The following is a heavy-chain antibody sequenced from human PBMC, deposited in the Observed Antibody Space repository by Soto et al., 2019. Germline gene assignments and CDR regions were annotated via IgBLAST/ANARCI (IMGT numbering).Heavy chain of an antibody. V-gene: IGHV3-64*01. CDR3: ARDGVAARAFDY. J-gene: IGHJ4*02. CDR2: VSSDGGST. CDR1: GFTFRGYA. Sequence: EVLLVESGGGLVQPGGSLRLSCAASGFTFRGYAMHWVRQAPGKGLEYVSRVSSDGGSTYYVNSVKGRFAISRDNSKNTMYRQLGSLSADDMAVYYCARDGVAARAFDYWGQATLVTVSS. D-gene: IGHD3-3*01.